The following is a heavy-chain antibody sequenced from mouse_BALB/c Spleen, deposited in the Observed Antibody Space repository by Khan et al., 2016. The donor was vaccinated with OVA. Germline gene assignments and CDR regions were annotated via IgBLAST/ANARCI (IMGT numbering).Heavy chain of an antibody. V-gene: IGHV1S136*01. J-gene: IGHJ3*01. CDR1: GYTFTSYV. Sequence: EVQLQESGPELVKPGASVKMSCKASGYTFTSYVMHWVKQKPGLGLEWIGYIYPFNDDTKYNENFKGKATLTSDKSSSTAYMALSSLTSEDSAVYYCAPVGKYYVSVAYWGQGTLVTVSA. CDR3: APVGKYYVSVAY. CDR2: IYPFNDDT. D-gene: IGHD2-1*01.